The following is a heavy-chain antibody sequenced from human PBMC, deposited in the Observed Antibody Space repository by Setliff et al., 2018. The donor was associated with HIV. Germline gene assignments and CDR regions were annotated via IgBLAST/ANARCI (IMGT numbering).Heavy chain of an antibody. Sequence: GGSLRLSCAASGFTFSSYAMHWVRQAPGKGLEWVAVISYDGSNKYYADSVKGRFTISRDNSKNTLYLQMNSLRAEDTAVYYCARGLDYWGQGTLVTVSS. V-gene: IGHV3-30-3*01. CDR1: GFTFSSYA. J-gene: IGHJ4*02. CDR2: ISYDGSNK. CDR3: ARGLDY.